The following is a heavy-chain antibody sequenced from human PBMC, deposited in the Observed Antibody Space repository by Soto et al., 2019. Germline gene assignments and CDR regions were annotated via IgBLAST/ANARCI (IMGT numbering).Heavy chain of an antibody. CDR1: GYSFTSYW. Sequence: GESLKISCKGSGYSFTSYWIGWVRQMPGKGLEWMGIIYPGDSDTRYSPSFQGQVTISADKSISTAYLQWSSLKASDTAMYYCARLPLSIAAAGTSSSTFYYYYMDVWGKGTTVTVSS. J-gene: IGHJ6*03. V-gene: IGHV5-51*01. D-gene: IGHD6-13*01. CDR3: ARLPLSIAAAGTSSSTFYYYYMDV. CDR2: IYPGDSDT.